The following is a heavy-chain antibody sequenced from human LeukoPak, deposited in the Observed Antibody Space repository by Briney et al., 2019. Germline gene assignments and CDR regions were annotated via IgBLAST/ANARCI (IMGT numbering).Heavy chain of an antibody. D-gene: IGHD3-3*01. J-gene: IGHJ4*02. Sequence: PSETLSLTCAVHGGSVSGYYWSWIRQPPEKGLEWIGEISHRGRTHYTPSLQSRVTMSVDTSKNQFALNLNSVTAADTAVYYCARVPLRFLEPFDYWGQGILVTVSS. V-gene: IGHV4-34*01. CDR3: ARVPLRFLEPFDY. CDR2: ISHRGRT. CDR1: GGSVSGYY.